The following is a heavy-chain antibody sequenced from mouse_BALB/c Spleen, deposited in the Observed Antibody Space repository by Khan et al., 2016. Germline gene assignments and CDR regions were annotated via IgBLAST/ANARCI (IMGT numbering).Heavy chain of an antibody. J-gene: IGHJ2*01. CDR2: ISYSGST. Sequence: EVQLQESGPGPVKPSQSLSLTCTVTGYSITSDYAWNWIRQFPGNKLEWMGYISYSGSTSYNPSLKSRISITRDTSKNQFFLQLNSVTTEDTATYYCARSIMANWGQGTTLTVSS. V-gene: IGHV3-2*02. CDR3: ARSIMAN. CDR1: GYSITSDYA.